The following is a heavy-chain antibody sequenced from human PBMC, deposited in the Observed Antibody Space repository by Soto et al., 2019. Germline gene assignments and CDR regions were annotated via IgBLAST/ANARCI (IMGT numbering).Heavy chain of an antibody. CDR2: ISSSSSYI. D-gene: IGHD3-16*01. Sequence: EVQLVESGGGLVKPGGSLRLSCAASGFTFSSYSMNWVRQAPGKGLEWVSSISSSSSYIYYADSVKDRFTISRDNAKNSLYLQMNSLRAEDTAVYYCARSPGGGADAWGQGTLVTVSS. CDR3: ARSPGGGADA. J-gene: IGHJ5*02. CDR1: GFTFSSYS. V-gene: IGHV3-21*01.